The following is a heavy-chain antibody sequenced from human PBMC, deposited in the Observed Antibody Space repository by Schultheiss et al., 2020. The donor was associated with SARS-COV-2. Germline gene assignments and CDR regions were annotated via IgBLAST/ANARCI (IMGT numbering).Heavy chain of an antibody. CDR2: ISAYNGNT. V-gene: IGHV1-18*01. CDR3: ARGPVGSGSYYLTSFDY. Sequence: ASVKVSCKASGYTFTSYGISWVRQAPGQGLEWMGWISAYNGNTNYAQKLQGRVTMTTDTSTSTAYMELSRLRSDDTAVYYCARGPVGSGSYYLTSFDYWGQGTLVTVSS. J-gene: IGHJ4*02. D-gene: IGHD1-26*01. CDR1: GYTFTSYG.